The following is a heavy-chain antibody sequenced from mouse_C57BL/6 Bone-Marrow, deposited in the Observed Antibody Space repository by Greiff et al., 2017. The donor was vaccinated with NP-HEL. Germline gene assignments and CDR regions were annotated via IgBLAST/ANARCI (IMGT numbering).Heavy chain of an antibody. Sequence: QVQLKQSGPELVKPGASVKISCKASGYSFTSYYIHWVKQRPGQGLEWIGWIYPGSGNTKYNEKFKGKATLTADTSSSTAYMQLSSLTSEDSAVYYCASGGWLLPRWFAYWGQGTLVTVSA. J-gene: IGHJ3*01. D-gene: IGHD2-3*01. CDR3: ASGGWLLPRWFAY. CDR2: IYPGSGNT. CDR1: GYSFTSYY. V-gene: IGHV1-66*01.